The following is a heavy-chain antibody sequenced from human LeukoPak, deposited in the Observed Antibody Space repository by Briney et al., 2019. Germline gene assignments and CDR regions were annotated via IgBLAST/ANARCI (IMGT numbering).Heavy chain of an antibody. J-gene: IGHJ6*02. CDR1: GFTFSSYA. Sequence: GRSLRLSCAASGFTFSSYAMHWVRQAPGKGLEWVAVISYDGSNKYYADPVKGRFTISGDNSKNTLYLQMNSLRAEDTAVYYCARDMGDYYYYGMDVWGQGTTVTVSS. CDR3: ARDMGDYYYYGMDV. D-gene: IGHD3-10*01. CDR2: ISYDGSNK. V-gene: IGHV3-30-3*01.